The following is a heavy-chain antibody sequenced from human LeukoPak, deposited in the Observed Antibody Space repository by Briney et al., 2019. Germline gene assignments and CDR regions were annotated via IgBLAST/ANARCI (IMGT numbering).Heavy chain of an antibody. CDR2: IYHSGST. Sequence: SETLSLTCTVSGYSISRGYSWGWIRQPPGKGLEWIGNIYHSGSTNYSPSLKSRVTISVDTSKNQFSLKLSSVTAADTAVYYCARSLEWLLKPDYWGQGTLVTVSS. V-gene: IGHV4-38-2*02. D-gene: IGHD3-3*01. J-gene: IGHJ4*02. CDR1: GYSISRGYS. CDR3: ARSLEWLLKPDY.